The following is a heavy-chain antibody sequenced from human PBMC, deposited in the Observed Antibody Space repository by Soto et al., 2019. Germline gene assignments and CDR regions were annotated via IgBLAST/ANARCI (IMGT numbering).Heavy chain of an antibody. D-gene: IGHD6-6*01. J-gene: IGHJ5*02. CDR3: ARDLAARPCSWFDP. CDR2: ISAYNGNT. V-gene: IGHV1-18*01. CDR1: GYTFTSYG. Sequence: GASVKVSCKASGYTFTSYGIGWVRQAPGQGLEWMGWISAYNGNTNYAQKLQGRVTMTTDTSTSTAYMELRSLRSDDTAVYYCARDLAARPCSWFDPWGQGTLVTVSS.